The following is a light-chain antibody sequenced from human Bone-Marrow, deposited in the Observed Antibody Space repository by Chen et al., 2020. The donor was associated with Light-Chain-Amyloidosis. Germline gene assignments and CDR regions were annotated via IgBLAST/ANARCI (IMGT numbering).Light chain of an antibody. V-gene: IGKV3-11*01. CDR3: QQRSNWPPWT. Sequence: EIVLTQSPATLSLSPGERATLSCRASQSVSSYLAWYQQKLGQAPRLLIYDASNRATGIPARFGGSGSGTDFTLTISSLEHEDFAVYYCQQRSNWPPWTFGQGTKVEIK. CDR1: QSVSSY. CDR2: DAS. J-gene: IGKJ1*01.